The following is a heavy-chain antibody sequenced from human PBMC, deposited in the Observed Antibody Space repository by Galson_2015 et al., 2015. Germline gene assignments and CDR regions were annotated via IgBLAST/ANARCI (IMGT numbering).Heavy chain of an antibody. CDR3: ARAGRITMIVVVTFDY. J-gene: IGHJ4*02. CDR1: GYSISSGYY. D-gene: IGHD3-22*01. V-gene: IGHV4-38-2*02. CDR2: IYHSGST. Sequence: SETLSLTCTVSGYSISSGYYWGWIRQPPGKGLEWIGSIYHSGSTYYNPSLKSRVTISVDTSKNQFSLKLSSVTAADTAVYYCARAGRITMIVVVTFDYWGQGTLVTVSS.